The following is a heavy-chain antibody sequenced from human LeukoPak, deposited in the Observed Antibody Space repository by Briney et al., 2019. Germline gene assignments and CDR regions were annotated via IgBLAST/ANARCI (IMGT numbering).Heavy chain of an antibody. CDR1: GGSITSYY. J-gene: IGHJ4*02. Sequence: PSETLSLICSVSGGSITSYYWSWIRQPPGKGQEWIGHIFYSGSTKYNPSLKSRVTIPVDTSKNQFSLKLSSVTAADTAVYYCARRSSSLFYFDYWGQGTLVSVSS. D-gene: IGHD6-19*01. V-gene: IGHV4-59*08. CDR3: ARRSSSLFYFDY. CDR2: IFYSGST.